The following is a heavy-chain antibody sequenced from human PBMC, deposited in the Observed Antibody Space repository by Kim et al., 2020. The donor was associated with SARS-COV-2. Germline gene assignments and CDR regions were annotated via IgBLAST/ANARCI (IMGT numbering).Heavy chain of an antibody. J-gene: IGHJ4*02. Sequence: GGSLRLSCAASGFTFSSYEMNWVRQAPGKGLEWVSYISSSGSTIYYADSVKGQFSISRDNAKNSLYLQMNSLRAEDTAVYYCARDSGYSYGYSRLDYWGPGALLTVSS. CDR1: GFTFSSYE. V-gene: IGHV3-48*03. CDR2: ISSSGSTI. CDR3: ARDSGYSYGYSRLDY. D-gene: IGHD5-18*01.